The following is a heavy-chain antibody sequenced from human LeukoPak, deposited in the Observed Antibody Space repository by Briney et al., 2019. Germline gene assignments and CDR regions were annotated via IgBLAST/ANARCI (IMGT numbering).Heavy chain of an antibody. CDR3: ARGNLVGDSLFDY. D-gene: IGHD1-26*01. J-gene: IGHJ4*02. CDR2: ISSSSSTI. V-gene: IGHV3-48*01. Sequence: PGGSLRLSCAASGFTFSSYSMNWVRQAPGKGLEWVSYISSSSSTIYYADSVKGRFTISRDNAKNSLYLQMNSLRAEDTAVYYCARGNLVGDSLFDYWGQGTLVTVSS. CDR1: GFTFSSYS.